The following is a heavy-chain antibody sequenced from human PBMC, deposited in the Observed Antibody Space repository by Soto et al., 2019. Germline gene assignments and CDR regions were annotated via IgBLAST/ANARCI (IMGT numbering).Heavy chain of an antibody. V-gene: IGHV1-69*13. CDR2: IIPIFGTA. Sequence: ASVKVSCKASGGTFSSYAISWVRQAPGQGLEWMGGIIPIFGTANYAQKFQGRVTITADEFTSTAYMELSSLRSEDTAVYFFASTIPVYYYDSSGSIYFDYWGQGTLVTVPQ. D-gene: IGHD3-22*01. J-gene: IGHJ4*02. CDR3: ASTIPVYYYDSSGSIYFDY. CDR1: GGTFSSYA.